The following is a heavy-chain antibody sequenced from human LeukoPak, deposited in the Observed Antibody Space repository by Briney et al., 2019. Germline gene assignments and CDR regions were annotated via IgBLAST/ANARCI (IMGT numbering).Heavy chain of an antibody. V-gene: IGHV3-7*03. CDR3: ARPNSGSYIAMGFDY. CDR2: INHNGDVN. Sequence: GGSLRLSCAASGFTFSSYWMNWARQAPGKGLEWVASINHNGDVNYYVDSVKGRFTISRDNAKNSLYLQMSNLRAEDTAVYFCARPNSGSYIAMGFDYWGQGTLVTVSS. D-gene: IGHD1-26*01. CDR1: GFTFSSYW. J-gene: IGHJ4*02.